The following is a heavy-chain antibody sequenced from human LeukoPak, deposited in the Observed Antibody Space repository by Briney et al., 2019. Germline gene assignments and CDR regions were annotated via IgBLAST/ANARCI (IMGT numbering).Heavy chain of an antibody. D-gene: IGHD2-2*01. CDR1: GGTFSSYA. CDR2: IIPIFGTA. Sequence: AASVKVSCKASGGTFSSYAISWVRQAPGQGLEWMGGIIPIFGTANYAQKFQGRVTITADKSTSTAYMEPSSLRSEDTAVYYCARGQADCSSTSCYHGYWGQGTLVTVSS. J-gene: IGHJ4*02. CDR3: ARGQADCSSTSCYHGY. V-gene: IGHV1-69*06.